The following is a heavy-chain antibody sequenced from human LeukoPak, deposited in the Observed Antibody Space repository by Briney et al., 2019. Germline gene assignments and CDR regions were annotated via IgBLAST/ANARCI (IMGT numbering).Heavy chain of an antibody. CDR3: ARSLTQYCSGGSCQLNDY. V-gene: IGHV1-8*01. CDR1: GYTFTSYD. Sequence: ASVKVSCKASGYTFTSYDIHWVRQAPGQGLEWMGWMNPNSGNTGYAQKFQGRVTMTRNTSISTAYMELSSLRSDDTAVYYCARSLTQYCSGGSCQLNDYWGQGTLVTVSS. J-gene: IGHJ4*02. D-gene: IGHD2-15*01. CDR2: MNPNSGNT.